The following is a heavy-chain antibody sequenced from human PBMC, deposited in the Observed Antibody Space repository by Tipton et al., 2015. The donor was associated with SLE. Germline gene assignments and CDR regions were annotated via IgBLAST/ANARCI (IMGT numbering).Heavy chain of an antibody. D-gene: IGHD3-22*01. Sequence: TLSLTCAVYGGSFSGYYWSWIRQPPGKGLEWIGEFIHSETTNYNPSLKSRVTISVDTSKNQFSLKLSSVTAADTAVYYCATIDPDGDSGVLPGDYWGQGTLITVSS. J-gene: IGHJ4*02. V-gene: IGHV4-34*12. CDR2: FIHSETT. CDR1: GGSFSGYY. CDR3: ATIDPDGDSGVLPGDY.